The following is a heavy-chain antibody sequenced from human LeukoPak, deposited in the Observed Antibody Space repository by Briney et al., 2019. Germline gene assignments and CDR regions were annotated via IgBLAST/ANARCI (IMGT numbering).Heavy chain of an antibody. J-gene: IGHJ4*02. CDR3: ARDPDDGSGYPHPYFDY. CDR1: GFTFSSYE. CDR2: ISSSGSSI. Sequence: TGGSLRLSCAASGFTFSSYEMNWVRQAPGKGLEWVSYISSSGSSIYYADSVKGRFTISRDNAKNSLYLQMNSLRAEDTAVYYCARDPDDGSGYPHPYFDYWGQGTLVTVSS. D-gene: IGHD3-22*01. V-gene: IGHV3-48*03.